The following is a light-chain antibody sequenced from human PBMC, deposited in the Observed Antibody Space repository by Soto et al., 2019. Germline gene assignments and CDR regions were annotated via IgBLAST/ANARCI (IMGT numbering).Light chain of an antibody. CDR1: SSNIGAGYD. CDR3: QPYDSGLGLVV. V-gene: IGLV1-40*01. Sequence: QSVLTQPPSVSGAPGQRVTISCTGSSSNIGAGYDVHWYQQLPGTAPKLLIYGNSNRPSGVPDRFSGSKSGTSASLAITGLQAGDEADYSGQPYDSGLGLVVFGGGTKPTVL. CDR2: GNS. J-gene: IGLJ2*01.